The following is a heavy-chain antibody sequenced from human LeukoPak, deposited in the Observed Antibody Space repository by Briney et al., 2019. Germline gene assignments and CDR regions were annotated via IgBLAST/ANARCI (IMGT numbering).Heavy chain of an antibody. CDR3: ARVLELREGYYYYYMDV. D-gene: IGHD1-7*01. CDR1: SGSISSYY. V-gene: IGHV4-59*01. Sequence: SETLSLTCTVSSGSISSYYWSWIRQPPGKGLEWIGYIYYSGSTNYNPSLKSRVTISVDTSKNQFSLKLSSVTAADTAVYYCARVLELREGYYYYYMDVWGKGTTVTVSS. J-gene: IGHJ6*03. CDR2: IYYSGST.